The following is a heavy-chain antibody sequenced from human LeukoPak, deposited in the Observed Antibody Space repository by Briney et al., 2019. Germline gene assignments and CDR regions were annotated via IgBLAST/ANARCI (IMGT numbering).Heavy chain of an antibody. Sequence: GGSLRLSCAASGFTFDDYAMHRVRQAPGKGLEWVSGISWNSGSIGYADSVKGRFTISRDNAKNSLYLQMNSLRAEDTALYYCAKGGYELYNWFDPWGQGTLVTVSS. CDR2: ISWNSGSI. CDR3: AKGGYELYNWFDP. CDR1: GFTFDDYA. V-gene: IGHV3-9*01. D-gene: IGHD5-12*01. J-gene: IGHJ5*02.